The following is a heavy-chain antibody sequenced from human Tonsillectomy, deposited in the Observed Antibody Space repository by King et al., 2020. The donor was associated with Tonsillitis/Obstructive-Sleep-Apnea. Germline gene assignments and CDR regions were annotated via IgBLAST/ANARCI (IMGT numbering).Heavy chain of an antibody. CDR1: GYTFTGYF. J-gene: IGHJ4*02. Sequence: VQLVESGAEVKKPGASVKVSCRASGYTFTGYFIHWVRQAPGQGLEWMGQINPNSGAAKYAQKFQGRVTMTRDTSISTASMELSRLTSYDTAVYYCARDGNHDPTPFFDYWGQGTLVTASS. CDR2: INPNSGAA. V-gene: IGHV1-2*06. CDR3: ARDGNHDPTPFFDY. D-gene: IGHD1-1*01.